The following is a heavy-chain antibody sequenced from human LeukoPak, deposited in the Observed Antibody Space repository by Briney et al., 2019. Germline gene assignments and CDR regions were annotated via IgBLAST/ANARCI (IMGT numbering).Heavy chain of an antibody. CDR2: ITPIFDTA. Sequence: GASVKVSFKASGGTFSSYTISWVRQAPGQGLEWMGGITPIFDTATYAQKFQGRVTITADESTSTAYMELSSLRSEDTAVYYCARGYYGSGSYFDNWFDPWGQGTLVTVSS. V-gene: IGHV1-69*13. D-gene: IGHD3-10*01. CDR1: GGTFSSYT. CDR3: ARGYYGSGSYFDNWFDP. J-gene: IGHJ5*02.